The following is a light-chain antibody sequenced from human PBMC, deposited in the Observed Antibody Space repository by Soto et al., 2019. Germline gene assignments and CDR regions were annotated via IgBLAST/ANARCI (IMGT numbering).Light chain of an antibody. CDR2: MNN. Sequence: QSVLTQPPSLSGNPVQTVTISCFGSRSNIGSSIVHWYQQLPGAAPKHLIYMNNQRPSGIPDRFSGSKSGTSASLVISGLRSEDEADYYCVAWDDNLSARVFGGGTKLTVL. J-gene: IGLJ3*02. CDR1: RSNIGSSI. CDR3: VAWDDNLSARV. V-gene: IGLV1-47*01.